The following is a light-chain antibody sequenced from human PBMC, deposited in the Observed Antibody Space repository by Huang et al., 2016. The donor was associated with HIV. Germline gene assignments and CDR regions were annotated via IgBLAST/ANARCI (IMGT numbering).Light chain of an antibody. Sequence: DIQMTQSPSSLSASVGDRVTIPCQAGKDISNYLNWYQQKPGKAPKRLIYDAANLETGVPSRFSGSGSGTDFTFTISSLQPEDIATYYCQQYDNLPITFGQGTKLEIK. CDR3: QQYDNLPIT. V-gene: IGKV1-33*01. CDR2: DAA. J-gene: IGKJ2*01. CDR1: KDISNY.